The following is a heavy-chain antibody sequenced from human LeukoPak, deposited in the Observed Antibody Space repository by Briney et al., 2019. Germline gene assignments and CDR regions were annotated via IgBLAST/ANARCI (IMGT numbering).Heavy chain of an antibody. Sequence: GGSLRLSCAASGFTFSSYSMNWVRQAPGKGLEWVSSIGSSSSYIYYADSVKGRFTISRDNAKNSLYLQMNSLRAEDTAVYYCARIVTSGYGQYYFDYWGQGTLVTVSS. J-gene: IGHJ4*02. D-gene: IGHD5-18*01. CDR2: IGSSSSYI. CDR3: ARIVTSGYGQYYFDY. CDR1: GFTFSSYS. V-gene: IGHV3-21*01.